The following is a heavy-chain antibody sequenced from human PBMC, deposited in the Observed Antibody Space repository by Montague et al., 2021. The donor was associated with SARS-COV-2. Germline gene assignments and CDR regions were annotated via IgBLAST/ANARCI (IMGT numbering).Heavy chain of an antibody. CDR1: GGSITGYY. D-gene: IGHD4-23*01. CDR2: IYDGGAV. CDR3: VRDHPYGGPRGAYDI. Sequence: SETLSLTCTVSGGSITGYYWSWLRRSPGKGLEWIAYIYDGGAVNYSPSLGSRVTISTDTSKNQLSLKVNSVTAADTAVYYCVRDHPYGGPRGAYDIWGQGTVSPSLQ. V-gene: IGHV4-59*01. J-gene: IGHJ3*02.